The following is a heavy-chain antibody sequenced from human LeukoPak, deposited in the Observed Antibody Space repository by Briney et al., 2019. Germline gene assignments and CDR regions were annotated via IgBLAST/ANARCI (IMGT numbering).Heavy chain of an antibody. V-gene: IGHV1-69*13. D-gene: IGHD3-22*01. CDR1: GGTFSSYA. Sequence: ASVKVSCKASGGTFSSYAISWVRQAPGQGLEWMGGIIPIFGTANYAQKFQGRVTITADESTSTAYMELSSLRSEDTAVYYCARNYYDSSGYYSDYYYGMDVWGQGTTVTVSS. CDR2: IIPIFGTA. CDR3: ARNYYDSSGYYSDYYYGMDV. J-gene: IGHJ6*02.